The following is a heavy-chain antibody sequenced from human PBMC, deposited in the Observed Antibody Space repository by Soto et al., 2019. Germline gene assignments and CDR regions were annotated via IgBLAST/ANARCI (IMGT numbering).Heavy chain of an antibody. CDR3: ARVPDR. V-gene: IGHV4-30-2*01. CDR2: IYHSGST. Sequence: SETLSLTYAVSGGSISSGGYSWSWIRQPPGKGLEWIGYIYHSGSTYYNPSLKSRVTISVDRSKNQFSLKLCSVTAADTAVYYCARVPDRWGQGTLVTVS. J-gene: IGHJ5*02. D-gene: IGHD2-2*01. CDR1: GGSISSGGYS.